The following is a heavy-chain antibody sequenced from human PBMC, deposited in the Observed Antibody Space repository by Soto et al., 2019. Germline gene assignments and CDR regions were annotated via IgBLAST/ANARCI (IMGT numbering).Heavy chain of an antibody. J-gene: IGHJ5*02. V-gene: IGHV4-31*02. Sequence: SLTIPITWTVSGGSISDVDCYWSWDRQHPGKGLEWIGYRSYSGSTYYNPCLKSRVTIVVDTSRSQFSLRLSSVTAADTAVYYCAREGVLGYCGGNCLYNGFDLSGEGTLVTVSS. CDR1: GGSISDVDCY. CDR2: RSYSGST. D-gene: IGHD2-21*02. CDR3: AREGVLGYCGGNCLYNGFDL.